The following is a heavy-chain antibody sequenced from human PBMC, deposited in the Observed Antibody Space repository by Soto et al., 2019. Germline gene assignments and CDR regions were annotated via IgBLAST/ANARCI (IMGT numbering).Heavy chain of an antibody. V-gene: IGHV4-39*07. CDR1: GGSISSSSYY. Sequence: SETLSLTCTVSGGSISSSSYYWGWIRQPPGKGLEWIGSIYYSGSTYYSPSLKSRVTISVDTSKNQFSRNRDSVTAADTAVYFCARDFAYFDSWGQGT. D-gene: IGHD3-3*01. CDR2: IYYSGST. J-gene: IGHJ4*02. CDR3: ARDFAYFDS.